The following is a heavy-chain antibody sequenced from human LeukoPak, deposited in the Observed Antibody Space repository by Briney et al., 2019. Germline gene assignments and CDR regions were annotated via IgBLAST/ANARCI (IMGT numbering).Heavy chain of an antibody. CDR1: GYTFTSNA. V-gene: IGHV1-3*04. J-gene: IGHJ5*02. D-gene: IGHD6-13*01. CDR3: ARGAAEGLDR. Sequence: AAVKVSCKASGYTFTSNAMHWVRQAPGQRPEWMGWINTGNGNTKYSQKFQGRVTISRDTSANTAYMEVSSLRSEDTAVYYCARGAAEGLDRWGQGTLVTVSS. CDR2: INTGNGNT.